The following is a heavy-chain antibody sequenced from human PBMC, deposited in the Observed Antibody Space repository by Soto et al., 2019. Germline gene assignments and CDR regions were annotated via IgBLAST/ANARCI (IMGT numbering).Heavy chain of an antibody. D-gene: IGHD3-22*01. CDR3: AKEMTSGYYLFDY. CDR2: ISGTGGST. CDR1: GFTFSSYA. Sequence: VGSLRLSCAASGFTFSSYAMSWVRQAPGKGLEWVSTISGTGGSTYYPDSVKGRFTISRDNSKNTVYLQMNSLRAEDAAVYYCAKEMTSGYYLFDYWGQGTLVNVSS. J-gene: IGHJ4*02. V-gene: IGHV3-23*01.